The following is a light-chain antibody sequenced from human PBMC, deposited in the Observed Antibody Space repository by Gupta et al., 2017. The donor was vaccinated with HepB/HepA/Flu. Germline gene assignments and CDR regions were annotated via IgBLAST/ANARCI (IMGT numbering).Light chain of an antibody. CDR3: AAWDDSLNGQRI. V-gene: IGLV1-44*01. CDR2: NDN. Sequence: QSVLTQPPSASGAPGQRVTISCSGSSSNLGDNTVSWYQLLPGTAPKLLIFNDNERPSGVPDRFSGSKSRTSASLAISGLQSEDEGGYYCAAWDDSLNGQRIFGGGTKLTVL. J-gene: IGLJ2*01. CDR1: SSNLGDNT.